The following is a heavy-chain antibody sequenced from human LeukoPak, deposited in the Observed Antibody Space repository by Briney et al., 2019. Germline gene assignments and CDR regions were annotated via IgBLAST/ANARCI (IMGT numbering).Heavy chain of an antibody. CDR1: GFTVSHNY. Sequence: PGGSLRLSCTASGFTVSHNYMHWVRQAPGKGLEWVSVIHSGGSSYHADSVKGRFTISRDNSKNTVFLQLNSLRAEDTAVYYCARGPPAETFINFGGQGPWVTVPS. J-gene: IGHJ4*02. CDR2: IHSGGSS. CDR3: ARGPPAETFINF. D-gene: IGHD2-2*01. V-gene: IGHV3-53*01.